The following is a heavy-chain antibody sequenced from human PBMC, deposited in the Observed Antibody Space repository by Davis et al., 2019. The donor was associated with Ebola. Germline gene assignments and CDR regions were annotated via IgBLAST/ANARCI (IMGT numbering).Heavy chain of an antibody. J-gene: IGHJ5*02. CDR1: GFTLSDFD. CDR3: TRDLYGSGGDWFDP. CDR2: ISSPSSSYL. Sequence: PGGSLRLSCAASGFTLSDFDMNWVRLAPGKGLEWVASISSPSSSYLFSAESVKGRFTISRDNAKDLVLLQMSSLRVEDTGIYYCTRDLYGSGGDWFDPWGQGTVVTVSS. V-gene: IGHV3-21*01. D-gene: IGHD3-10*01.